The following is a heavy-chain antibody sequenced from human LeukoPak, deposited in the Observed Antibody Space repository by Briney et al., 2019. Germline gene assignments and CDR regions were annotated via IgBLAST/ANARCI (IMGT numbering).Heavy chain of an antibody. CDR3: ARGIDSSSWYNWFDP. Sequence: SSETLSLTCTVSGGSISSGSYYWSWIRQPAGKGLEWIGRIYTSGSTNYNPSLQSRVTISVDTSKNQFSLKLSSVTAADTAVYYCARGIDSSSWYNWFDPWGQGTLVTVSS. CDR1: GGSISSGSYY. J-gene: IGHJ5*02. V-gene: IGHV4-61*02. CDR2: IYTSGST. D-gene: IGHD6-13*01.